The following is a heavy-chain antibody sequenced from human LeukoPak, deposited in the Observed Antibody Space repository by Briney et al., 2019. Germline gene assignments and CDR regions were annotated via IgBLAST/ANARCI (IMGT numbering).Heavy chain of an antibody. Sequence: ASVKVSCKASGYTFTSYDINWVRQATGQGLEWMGWMNPNSGNTGYAQKFQGRVTITRNTSISTAYMELSSLRSEDTAVYYCARGGASSIAGNEGFDYWGQGTPVTVSS. V-gene: IGHV1-8*03. CDR3: ARGGASSIAGNEGFDY. D-gene: IGHD6-6*01. J-gene: IGHJ4*02. CDR2: MNPNSGNT. CDR1: GYTFTSYD.